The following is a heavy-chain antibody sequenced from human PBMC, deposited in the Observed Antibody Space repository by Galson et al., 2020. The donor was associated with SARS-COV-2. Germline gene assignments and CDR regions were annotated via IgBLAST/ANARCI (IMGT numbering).Heavy chain of an antibody. Sequence: GGSLRLSCAASGFTFSSYGMHWVRQAPGKGLEWVAVISYDGSNKYYADSVKGRFTISRDNSKNTLYLQMNSLRAEDTAVYYCANVPGSYSNPVSDYYMDVWGKGTTVTVSS. CDR2: ISYDGSNK. CDR1: GFTFSSYG. V-gene: IGHV3-30*18. D-gene: IGHD4-4*01. CDR3: ANVPGSYSNPVSDYYMDV. J-gene: IGHJ6*03.